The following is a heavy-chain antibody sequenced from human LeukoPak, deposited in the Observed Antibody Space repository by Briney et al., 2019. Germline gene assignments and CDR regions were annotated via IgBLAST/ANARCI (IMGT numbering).Heavy chain of an antibody. V-gene: IGHV3-48*01. CDR3: ARKNGSSWDY. CDR2: ISSSIISTI. Sequence: VGSLRLSCAASGFTFSSYSMNWVRQAPGKGLEWVSYISSSIISTIYYADSVKGRFTISRDNAKNSLYLQMNSLRAEDTAVYYCARKNGSSWDYWGQGTLVTVSS. CDR1: GFTFSSYS. J-gene: IGHJ4*02. D-gene: IGHD6-6*01.